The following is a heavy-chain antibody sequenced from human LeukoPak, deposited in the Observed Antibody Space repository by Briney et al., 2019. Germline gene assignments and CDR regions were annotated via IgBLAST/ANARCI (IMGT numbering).Heavy chain of an antibody. D-gene: IGHD3-3*01. V-gene: IGHV4-34*01. Sequence: SETLSLTCAVYGVSFSGYYWSWVRQPPGKGLEWIVEINHSGSTNYNPSLKSRVTISVDTSKNQFSLKLSSGTAAETAVYYCARGVASYDFWSWAENYYYGMDVWGQGTTVTVSS. CDR2: INHSGST. J-gene: IGHJ6*02. CDR3: ARGVASYDFWSWAENYYYGMDV. CDR1: GVSFSGYY.